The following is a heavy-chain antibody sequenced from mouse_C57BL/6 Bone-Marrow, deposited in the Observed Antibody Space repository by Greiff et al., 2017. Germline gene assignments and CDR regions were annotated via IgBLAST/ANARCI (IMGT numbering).Heavy chain of an antibody. CDR3: ARGGDYYGSSYYYAMDY. Sequence: QVQPQQPGAELVKPGASVKLSCKASGYTFTSYWMQWVKQRPGQGLEWIGEIDPSDSYTNYNQKFKGKATLTVDTSSSTAYMQLSSLTSEDSAVYYCARGGDYYGSSYYYAMDYWGQGTSVTVSS. D-gene: IGHD1-1*01. J-gene: IGHJ4*01. V-gene: IGHV1-50*01. CDR2: IDPSDSYT. CDR1: GYTFTSYW.